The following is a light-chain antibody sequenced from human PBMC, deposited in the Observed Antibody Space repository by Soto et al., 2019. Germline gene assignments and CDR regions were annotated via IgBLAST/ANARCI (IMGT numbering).Light chain of an antibody. Sequence: IQMTQSPSTLSASVGDTVTITCRASQRISGWLAWYQQKPGRAPKLLIYDVSSLESGVPSRFSGSGSGTEFTLAISSLQPDDFATYYCQQYNSYPWTFGQGTKVDIK. CDR2: DVS. V-gene: IGKV1-5*01. J-gene: IGKJ1*01. CDR1: QRISGW. CDR3: QQYNSYPWT.